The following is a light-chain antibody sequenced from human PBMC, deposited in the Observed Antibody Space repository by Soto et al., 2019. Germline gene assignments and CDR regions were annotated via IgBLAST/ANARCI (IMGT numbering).Light chain of an antibody. CDR1: SSDVGGYNY. V-gene: IGLV2-11*01. CDR3: CSYAGSIWV. Sequence: QSALTQPRSVSGSPGQSVTISCTGTSSDVGGYNYVSWYQQHPGKAPKVMIYDVTKRPTGVPDRLSGSKSGNTASLTISGLQAEDEADYYCCSYAGSIWVFGGGTKLTVL. CDR2: DVT. J-gene: IGLJ3*02.